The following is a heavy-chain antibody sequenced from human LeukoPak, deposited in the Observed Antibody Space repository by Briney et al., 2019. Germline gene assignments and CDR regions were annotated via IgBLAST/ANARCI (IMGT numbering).Heavy chain of an antibody. CDR3: AREFRKPSTGD. J-gene: IGHJ4*02. D-gene: IGHD1-14*01. CDR2: IKSDGSGT. Sequence: GGSLRLSCAAAGFTFSSYWMHWVRQAPGKGLVWVSRIKSDGSGTTYADSVKGRFTISRDNAKNTLYLQMNSLRAEDTAVYFCAREFRKPSTGDWGQGTLVTVSS. V-gene: IGHV3-74*01. CDR1: GFTFSSYW.